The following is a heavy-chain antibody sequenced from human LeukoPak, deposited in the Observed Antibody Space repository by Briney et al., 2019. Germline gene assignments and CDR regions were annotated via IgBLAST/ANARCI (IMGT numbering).Heavy chain of an antibody. Sequence: PSETLSLTCTLSGDSISSTTYYWGWIRQPPGKGLEWIGSIYYSGSAYYNPSLKSRVTISVDTSKNQFSLKLSSVTAADTAVYYCARLSGDYVSDFDYWGQGTLVTVSS. CDR1: GDSISSTTYY. D-gene: IGHD4-17*01. V-gene: IGHV4-39*01. CDR3: ARLSGDYVSDFDY. CDR2: IYYSGSA. J-gene: IGHJ4*02.